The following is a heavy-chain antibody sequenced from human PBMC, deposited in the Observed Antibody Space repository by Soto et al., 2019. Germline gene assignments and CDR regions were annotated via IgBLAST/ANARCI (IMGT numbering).Heavy chain of an antibody. CDR1: GGSISSGDYY. Sequence: SSETLSLTCTVSGGSISSGDYYWSWIRQPPGKGLEWIGYIYYSGSTYYNPSLKSRVTISVDTSKNQFSLKLSSVTAADTAVYYCARGPEYYGDYVLNWFDPWGQGTLVTVSS. J-gene: IGHJ5*02. D-gene: IGHD4-17*01. CDR3: ARGPEYYGDYVLNWFDP. V-gene: IGHV4-30-4*01. CDR2: IYYSGST.